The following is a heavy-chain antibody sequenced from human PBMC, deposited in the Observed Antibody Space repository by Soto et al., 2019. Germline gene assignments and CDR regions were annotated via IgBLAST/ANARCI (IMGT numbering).Heavy chain of an antibody. CDR1: GYTFTSYA. J-gene: IGHJ6*02. V-gene: IGHV1-3*01. Sequence: ASVEVSCKXSGYTFTSYAMHWVRQAPGQRLEWMGWINAGNGNTKYSQKFQGRVTITRDTSASTAYMELSSLRSGDTAVYYCAREGAYYYGMDVWGQGTTVTVSS. CDR2: INAGNGNT. CDR3: AREGAYYYGMDV.